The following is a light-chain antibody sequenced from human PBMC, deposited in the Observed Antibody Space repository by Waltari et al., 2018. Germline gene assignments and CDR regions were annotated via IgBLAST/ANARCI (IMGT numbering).Light chain of an antibody. CDR1: ISDIGRYNF. V-gene: IGLV2-14*01. J-gene: IGLJ1*01. CDR3: CSYTTTSTYV. Sequence: QSALTQPASVSGSPGQSIAISCTGSISDIGRYNFVSGYQHRPGPAPKLIVDEVNKGPSGVSLRFACSKSGSTASRTISGLQAEDEGAYYCCSYTTTSTYVFGNVTKVAVL. CDR2: EVN.